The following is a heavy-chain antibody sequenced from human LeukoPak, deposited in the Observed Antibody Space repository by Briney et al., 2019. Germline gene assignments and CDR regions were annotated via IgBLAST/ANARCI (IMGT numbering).Heavy chain of an antibody. Sequence: ASVKVSCKASGYTFTGYYMHWVRQAPGQGLEWMGWINPNSGGTNYAQKFQGRVTMTRDTSISTAYMELSRLRSDDTAVYYCARVDRDYGDYGYYYYYMDVWGKGTTVTVSS. CDR1: GYTFTGYY. CDR3: ARVDRDYGDYGYYYYYMDV. CDR2: INPNSGGT. V-gene: IGHV1-2*02. D-gene: IGHD4-17*01. J-gene: IGHJ6*03.